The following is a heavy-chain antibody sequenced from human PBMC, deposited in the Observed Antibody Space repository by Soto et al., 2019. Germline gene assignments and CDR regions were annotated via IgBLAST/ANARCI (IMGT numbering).Heavy chain of an antibody. CDR1: GYTFTTYA. D-gene: IGHD3-10*01. J-gene: IGHJ5*02. CDR3: ARDQGYYDSGGYYKP. V-gene: IGHV1-3*01. Sequence: QVQLVQSGAEVKQPGASVKVSCKASGYTFTTYAIHWVRQAPRQMLEWMGWINADNGNTKYSQKFQGRVTITRDTSATTAYMELSSLRSEDTAVYYCARDQGYYDSGGYYKPWGQGTLVTGSS. CDR2: INADNGNT.